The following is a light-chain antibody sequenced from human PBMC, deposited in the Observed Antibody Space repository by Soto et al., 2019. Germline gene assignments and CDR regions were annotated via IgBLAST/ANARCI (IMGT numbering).Light chain of an antibody. CDR2: EVS. J-gene: IGLJ1*01. CDR3: SSFAGTNSFV. V-gene: IGLV2-14*01. Sequence: QSALTQPSSVSGSPGQSITISCTGTSSDVGTYNSVSWYQQHSGKAPKLMIYEVSNRPSGVSNRFSGSKSGNTASLTISGLQAEDEADYYCSSFAGTNSFVFGTGTKVTVL. CDR1: SSDVGTYNS.